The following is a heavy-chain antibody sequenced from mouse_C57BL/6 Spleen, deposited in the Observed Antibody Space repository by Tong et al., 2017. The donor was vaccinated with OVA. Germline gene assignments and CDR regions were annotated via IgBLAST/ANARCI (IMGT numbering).Heavy chain of an antibody. D-gene: IGHD2-13*01. J-gene: IGHJ4*01. CDR1: GFTFSSYA. CDR3: AGHGDYGAMDY. V-gene: IGHV5-9-3*01. CDR2: ISSGGSYT. Sequence: EVQLVESGGGLVKPGGSLKLSCAASGFTFSSYAMSWVRQTPEKRLEWVATISSGGSYTYYPDSVKGRFTISRDNAKNTLYLQMSSLRSEDTARYFCAGHGDYGAMDYWGQGTSVTVSS.